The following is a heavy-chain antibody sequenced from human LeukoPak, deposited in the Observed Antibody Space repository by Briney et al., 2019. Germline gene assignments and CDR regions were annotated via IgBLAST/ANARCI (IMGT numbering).Heavy chain of an antibody. CDR3: ARDPVYYYDSSGTFFDY. CDR1: GFTFSSYS. Sequence: PGGSLRLSCAASGFTFSSYSMNWVRQAPGKGLEWVSSISSSSSYIYYADSVKGRFTISRDNAKNSLYLQMNSLRAEDTAVYYCARDPVYYYDSSGTFFDYWGQGTLVTVSS. J-gene: IGHJ4*02. D-gene: IGHD3-22*01. CDR2: ISSSSSYI. V-gene: IGHV3-21*01.